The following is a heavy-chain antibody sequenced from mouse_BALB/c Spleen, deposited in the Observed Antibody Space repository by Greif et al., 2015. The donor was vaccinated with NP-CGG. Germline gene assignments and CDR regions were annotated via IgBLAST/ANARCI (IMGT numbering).Heavy chain of an antibody. CDR1: GYTFTSYW. V-gene: IGHV1S81*02. Sequence: VQLQQSGAELVKPGASVKLSCKASGYTFTSYWMHWVKQRPGQGLEWIGEINPSNGRTNYNEKFKSKATLTVDKSSSTAYMQLSSLTSEDSAVYYCARGGTRDYGYDRFAYWGQGTLVTVSA. CDR2: INPSNGRT. CDR3: ARGGTRDYGYDRFAY. J-gene: IGHJ3*01. D-gene: IGHD2-2*01.